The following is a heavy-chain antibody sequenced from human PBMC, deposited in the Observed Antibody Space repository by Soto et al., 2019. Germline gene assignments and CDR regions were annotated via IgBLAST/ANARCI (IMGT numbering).Heavy chain of an antibody. CDR1: GGTFSSYA. Sequence: SVKVSCKASGGTFSSYAISWVRQAPGQGLEWMGGIIPIFGTANYAQKFQGRVTITADESTSTAYMELSSLRSEDTAGYYCARSLLVWIAARPASANWLDPWG. J-gene: IGHJ5*02. D-gene: IGHD6-6*01. CDR2: IIPIFGTA. V-gene: IGHV1-69*13. CDR3: ARSLLVWIAARPASANWLDP.